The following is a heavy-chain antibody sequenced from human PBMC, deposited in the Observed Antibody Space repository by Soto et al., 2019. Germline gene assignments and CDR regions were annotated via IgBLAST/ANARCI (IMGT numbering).Heavy chain of an antibody. CDR1: GASISSGGYY. D-gene: IGHD3-16*01. Sequence: PSETLSLTCTVSGASISSGGYYWSWIRQHPGKGLEWIGYIFYSGTTYYNPSLKSRVNISVDTSKNQFSLNLSSVTAADTAVYYCARGRGSGPTGARHTCFECWGQGTRGTVSS. CDR3: ARGRGSGPTGARHTCFEC. V-gene: IGHV4-31*03. CDR2: IFYSGTT. J-gene: IGHJ4*02.